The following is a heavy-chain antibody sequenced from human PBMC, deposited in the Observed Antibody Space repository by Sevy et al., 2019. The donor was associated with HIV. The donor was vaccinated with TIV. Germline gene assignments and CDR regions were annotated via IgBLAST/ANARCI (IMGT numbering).Heavy chain of an antibody. Sequence: GGSLRLSCAASGFTFSSYWMHWVRQAPGKGLVWVSRINSDGSSTSYADSVQGRFTISRDNAKNTLYLQMNSLRAEDTAVYYCARFRHYYDSSGYYHDAFDIWGQGTMVTVSS. V-gene: IGHV3-74*01. CDR2: INSDGSST. CDR3: ARFRHYYDSSGYYHDAFDI. J-gene: IGHJ3*02. CDR1: GFTFSSYW. D-gene: IGHD3-22*01.